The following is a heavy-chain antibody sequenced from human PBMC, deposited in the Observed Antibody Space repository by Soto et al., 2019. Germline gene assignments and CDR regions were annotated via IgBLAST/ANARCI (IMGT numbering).Heavy chain of an antibody. CDR1: GFTFSTYG. Sequence: QVQLVESGGGVVQPGRSLRLSCAASGFTFSTYGMHWVRQAPGKGLEWVAVISYDGSNKYYGASVKGRFTISRDNSKNTLYLQMNSLRAEDTAVYYCAKVAVAGVDYWGQGTLVTVSS. J-gene: IGHJ4*02. CDR2: ISYDGSNK. V-gene: IGHV3-30*18. D-gene: IGHD6-19*01. CDR3: AKVAVAGVDY.